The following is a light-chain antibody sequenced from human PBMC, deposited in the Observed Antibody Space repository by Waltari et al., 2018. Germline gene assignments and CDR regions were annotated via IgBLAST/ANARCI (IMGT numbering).Light chain of an antibody. V-gene: IGKV1-33*01. Sequence: DIQMTQSPSSLSASVGDRVTITCRASQDISNYLNWYQQKPGRAPKLLIYDASNLETGVPARFSGSGSETDFTFTISSLQPEDIETYYWQQYDNLPITSGQGTRLEIK. CDR3: QQYDNLPIT. J-gene: IGKJ5*01. CDR1: QDISNY. CDR2: DAS.